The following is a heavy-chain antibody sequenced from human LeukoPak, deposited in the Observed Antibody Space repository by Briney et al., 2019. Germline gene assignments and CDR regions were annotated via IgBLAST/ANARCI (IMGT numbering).Heavy chain of an antibody. Sequence: PSETLPLTCTVSGGSISSSSYYWGWIRQPPGKGVEWSGSIYYSGSTYYNSSLKSRVTISVDSSQHQFSLKLSSVTAADTAVYYCARVTGVVGADFDYWGQGTLVTVSS. J-gene: IGHJ4*02. V-gene: IGHV4-39*07. CDR2: IYYSGST. CDR1: GGSISSSSYY. CDR3: ARVTGVVGADFDY. D-gene: IGHD1-26*01.